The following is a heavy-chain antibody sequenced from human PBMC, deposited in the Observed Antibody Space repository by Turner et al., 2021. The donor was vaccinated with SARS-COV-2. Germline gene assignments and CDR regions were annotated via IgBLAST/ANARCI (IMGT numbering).Heavy chain of an antibody. D-gene: IGHD3-10*01. J-gene: IGHJ4*02. CDR2: IYPCDSES. V-gene: IGHV5-51*03. CDR3: SRIGYSYCGSEYYFDF. Sequence: EVPLVQSGAEVKKQGESLKISCKGSGYTFTSHWIAWVRQMPGKGLEWMGIIYPCDSESKYSPSFQGHVTFSVVKSISTAYLQWSSLTASDTAMYYCSRIGYSYCGSEYYFDFWGQGTLVTVSS. CDR1: GYTFTSHW.